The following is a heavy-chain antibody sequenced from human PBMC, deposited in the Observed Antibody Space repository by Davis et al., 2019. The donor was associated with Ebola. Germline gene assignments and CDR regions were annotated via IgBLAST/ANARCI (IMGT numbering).Heavy chain of an antibody. CDR2: IYYSGST. V-gene: IGHV4-61*05. Sequence: MPSETLSLTCTVSGGSISSSSYYWGWIRQSPGKGLEWIGYIYYSGSTNYNPSLKSRVTISVDTSKNQFSLKLSSVTAEDTAVYYCARVQRFYGMDVWGQGTTVTVSS. CDR3: ARVQRFYGMDV. D-gene: IGHD6-25*01. J-gene: IGHJ6*02. CDR1: GGSISSSSYY.